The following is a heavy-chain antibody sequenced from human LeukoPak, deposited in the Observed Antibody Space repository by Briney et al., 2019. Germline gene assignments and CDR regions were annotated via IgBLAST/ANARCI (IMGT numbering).Heavy chain of an antibody. J-gene: IGHJ6*03. D-gene: IGHD3-3*01. Sequence: ASVKVSCKASGYTFTSYDINWVRQATGQGLEWMGWMNPNSGNTGYAQKFQGRVTMTRNTSISTAYMELSSLRSEDTAVYYCARGGVVRRSPASRYMDVWGKGTTVTISS. CDR2: MNPNSGNT. CDR1: GYTFTSYD. V-gene: IGHV1-8*01. CDR3: ARGGVVRRSPASRYMDV.